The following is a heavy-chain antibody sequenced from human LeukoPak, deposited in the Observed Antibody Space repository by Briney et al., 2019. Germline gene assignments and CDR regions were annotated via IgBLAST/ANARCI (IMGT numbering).Heavy chain of an antibody. Sequence: SVKVSCKASGGTFSSYAISWVRQAPGQGLEWMGGIIPIFGTANYAQKFQGRVTITADESTSTAYMELSSLRSEDTAVYYCAREPSDTIFGVVRQLYFDYWGQGALVTVSS. CDR2: IIPIFGTA. CDR1: GGTFSSYA. CDR3: AREPSDTIFGVVRQLYFDY. J-gene: IGHJ4*02. V-gene: IGHV1-69*13. D-gene: IGHD3-3*01.